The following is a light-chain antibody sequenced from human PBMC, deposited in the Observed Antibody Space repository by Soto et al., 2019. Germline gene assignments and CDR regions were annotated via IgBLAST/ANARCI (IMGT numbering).Light chain of an antibody. J-gene: IGKJ4*01. CDR1: QDISNY. CDR2: DAS. V-gene: IGKV1-33*01. Sequence: DIQMTQSPSPLSASVGDRVTITCQASQDISNYLNWYQQKPGKAPKLLICDASNLERGVPSRFSGSGSGTDFTFTISSLQPEDIATYYCQHYDNLPLTFGGGTKV. CDR3: QHYDNLPLT.